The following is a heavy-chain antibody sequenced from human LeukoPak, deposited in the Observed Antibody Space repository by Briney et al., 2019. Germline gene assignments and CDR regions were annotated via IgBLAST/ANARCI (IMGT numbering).Heavy chain of an antibody. V-gene: IGHV4-39*01. CDR2: VHYCGST. J-gene: IGHJ5*02. CDR1: GGSIRSTSFY. D-gene: IGHD6-19*01. Sequence: PSETLSLTCTVSGGSIRSTSFYWGWIRQPPGGGLEWLGSVHYCGSTYDNPSLKSRVTISVDTSKNQFSLNLISVTAADTAVYYCARRSTVAGRGRFDPWGQGTLVTVSS. CDR3: ARRSTVAGRGRFDP.